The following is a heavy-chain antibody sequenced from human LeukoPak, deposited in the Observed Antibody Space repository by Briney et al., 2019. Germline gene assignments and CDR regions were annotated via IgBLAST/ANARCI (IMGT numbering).Heavy chain of an antibody. Sequence: SVNVSCKASGGTFSSYAISWVRQAPGQGLEWMGGIIPIFGTANYAQKFQGRVTITADKSTSTAYMELSSLRSEDTAVYYCARGGALGYCSGGSCYSGVEAFDIWGQGTMVTVSS. CDR3: ARGGALGYCSGGSCYSGVEAFDI. J-gene: IGHJ3*02. D-gene: IGHD2-15*01. CDR2: IIPIFGTA. V-gene: IGHV1-69*06. CDR1: GGTFSSYA.